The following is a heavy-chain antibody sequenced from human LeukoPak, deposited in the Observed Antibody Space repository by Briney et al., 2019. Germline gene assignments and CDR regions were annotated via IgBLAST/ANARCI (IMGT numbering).Heavy chain of an antibody. J-gene: IGHJ4*02. CDR3: AIVGSGWYRNLFDD. V-gene: IGHV3-48*03. CDR1: GFTFSSYE. CDR2: ISSSGSTI. D-gene: IGHD6-19*01. Sequence: GGSLRLSCAASGFTFSSYEMNWVRQAPGKGLEWVSYISSSGSTIYYADSVKGRFTISRDYAKNSRYLQMNSLRAEDTAVYYCAIVGSGWYRNLFDDWGEGTLVT.